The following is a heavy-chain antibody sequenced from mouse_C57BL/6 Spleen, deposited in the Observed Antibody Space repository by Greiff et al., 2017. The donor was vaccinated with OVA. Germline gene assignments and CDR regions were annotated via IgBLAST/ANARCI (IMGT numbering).Heavy chain of an antibody. V-gene: IGHV1-47*01. CDR3: AIDSSGYDAMDY. Sequence: VMLVESGAELVEPGASVKMSCKASGYTFTTYPIEWMKQNHGKSLEWIGNFHPYNDDTKYNEKFKGKATLTVEKSSSTVYLELSRLTSDDSAVYYCAIDSSGYDAMDYWGQGTSVTVSS. CDR1: GYTFTTYP. CDR2: FHPYNDDT. J-gene: IGHJ4*01. D-gene: IGHD3-2*02.